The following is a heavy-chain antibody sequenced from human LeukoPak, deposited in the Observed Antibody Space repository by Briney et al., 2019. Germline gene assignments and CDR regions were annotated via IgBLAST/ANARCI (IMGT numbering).Heavy chain of an antibody. V-gene: IGHV3-30*02. CDR3: AKKPRSQLRSDNWFDP. D-gene: IGHD2-2*01. CDR1: GFTFSSYG. J-gene: IGHJ5*02. CDR2: IRYDGSNK. Sequence: GGSLRLSCAASGFTFSSYGMHRVRQAPGKGLEWVAFIRYDGSNKYYADSVKGRFTISRDNSKNTLYLQMNSLRAEDTAVYYCAKKPRSQLRSDNWFDPWGQGTLVTVSS.